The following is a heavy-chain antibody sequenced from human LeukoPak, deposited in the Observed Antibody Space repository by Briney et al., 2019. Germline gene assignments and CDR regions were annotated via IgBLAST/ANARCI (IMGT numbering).Heavy chain of an antibody. D-gene: IGHD4-23*01. V-gene: IGHV1-2*06. CDR3: AREIGWVTRDF. J-gene: IGHJ4*02. CDR2: INPNSGDT. Sequence: ASVKVSCKASGYSFAVYYMHWERQAPGQGLEWMGRINPNSGDTDYAQNFQGRVTMTRDTSISTAYMELSRLRSDDTAVYYCAREIGWVTRDFWGQGTLVTVSS. CDR1: GYSFAVYY.